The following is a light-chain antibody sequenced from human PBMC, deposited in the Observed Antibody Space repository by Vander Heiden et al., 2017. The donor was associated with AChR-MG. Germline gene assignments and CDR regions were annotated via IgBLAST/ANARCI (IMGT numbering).Light chain of an antibody. CDR2: KDS. CDR3: QVWDSNSDLVV. J-gene: IGLJ2*01. Sequence: SYALTQPPSVSVAPGETARIPCGGNNIGGKNVHLYQERPGQAPVLVIAKDSDRPSGIPERISGSNSGNTAILTISRVEAGDEADYYCQVWDSNSDLVVFGGGTKLTVL. CDR1: NIGGKN. V-gene: IGLV3-21*04.